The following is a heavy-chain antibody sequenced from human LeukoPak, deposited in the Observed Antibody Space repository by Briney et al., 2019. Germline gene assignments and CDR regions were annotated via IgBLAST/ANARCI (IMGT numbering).Heavy chain of an antibody. Sequence: GGSLRLSCAASGFTFSSYWMSWVRQAPGKGLEWVANIKQDGSAKYYVDSVKGRFTISRDNAKNSLYLQMGSLRAEDTAVYYCVKEVVATIPPLWGQGTLVTVSS. CDR1: GFTFSSYW. CDR3: VKEVVATIPPL. D-gene: IGHD5-12*01. J-gene: IGHJ4*02. CDR2: IKQDGSAK. V-gene: IGHV3-7*01.